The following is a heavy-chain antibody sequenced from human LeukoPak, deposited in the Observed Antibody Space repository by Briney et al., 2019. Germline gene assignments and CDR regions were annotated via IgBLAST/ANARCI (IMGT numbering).Heavy chain of an antibody. V-gene: IGHV4-4*07. CDR2: IYTSGST. Sequence: PSETLSLTCTVSGGSISSYYWSWIRQPAGKGLEWIGRIYTSGSTNYNPSLKSRVTMSVDTSKNQFSLKLSSVTAADTAVYYCARGYSSGWFSPPFDYWAREPWSPSPQ. J-gene: IGHJ4*02. CDR3: ARGYSSGWFSPPFDY. CDR1: GGSISSYY. D-gene: IGHD6-19*01.